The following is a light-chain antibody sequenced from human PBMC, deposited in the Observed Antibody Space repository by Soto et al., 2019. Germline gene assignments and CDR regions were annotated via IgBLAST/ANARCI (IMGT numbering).Light chain of an antibody. V-gene: IGLV2-11*01. J-gene: IGLJ1*01. CDR3: CSYAGTFTFDHV. Sequence: QSPLTQPRSVSASPGQSVTISCTGTSSDVGGYNYVSWYQQHPGKAPKLIIFDVTKQPSGVPDRFSGSKSGNTASLTISGLHAEDQAEYFCCSYAGTFTFDHVFGAGTKLTVL. CDR2: DVT. CDR1: SSDVGGYNY.